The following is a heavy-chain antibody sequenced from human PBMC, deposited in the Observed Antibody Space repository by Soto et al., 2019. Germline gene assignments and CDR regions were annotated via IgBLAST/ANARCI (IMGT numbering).Heavy chain of an antibody. D-gene: IGHD2-21*02. CDR1: GFSLSTTGVG. J-gene: IGHJ6*02. CDR2: IYWDDDK. Sequence: QITLKESGPPLVKPTQTLTLTCSFSGFSLSTTGVGVGWIRQPPGKALEWLALIYWDDDKRYNPSLNSRLTITKDTSKNQVVLAMTNMDPVDTATYYCVQSRCGRDCLQSYSSHSYYGLDVWGQGTTVTVSS. CDR3: VQSRCGRDCLQSYSSHSYYGLDV. V-gene: IGHV2-5*02.